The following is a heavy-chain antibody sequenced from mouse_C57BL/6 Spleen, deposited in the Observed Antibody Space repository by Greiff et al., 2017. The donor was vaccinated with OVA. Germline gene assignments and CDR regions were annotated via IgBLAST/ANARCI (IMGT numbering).Heavy chain of an antibody. CDR3: ACPITTVVATDYAMDY. CDR1: GYSITSGYY. Sequence: ESGPGLVKPSQSLSLTCSVTGYSITSGYYWNWIRQFPGNKLEWMGYISYDGSNNYNPSLKNRISITRDTSKNQFFLKLNSVTTEDTATYYCACPITTVVATDYAMDYWGQGTSVTVSS. V-gene: IGHV3-6*01. CDR2: ISYDGSN. D-gene: IGHD1-1*01. J-gene: IGHJ4*01.